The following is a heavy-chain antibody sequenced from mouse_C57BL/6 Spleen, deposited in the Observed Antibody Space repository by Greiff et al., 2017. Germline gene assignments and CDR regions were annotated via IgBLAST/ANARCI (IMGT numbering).Heavy chain of an antibody. Sequence: VKLVESGPGLVQPSQSLSITCTVSGFSLTSYGVHWVRQSPGKGLEWLGLIWRGGSTDYNAAFISRLSISKDNSKGQVFFKMNSRQADDPAIDYCASHYDYGDAMDYWGQGTSVTVSS. D-gene: IGHD2-4*01. V-gene: IGHV2-2*01. CDR3: ASHYDYGDAMDY. J-gene: IGHJ4*01. CDR1: GFSLTSYG. CDR2: IWRGGST.